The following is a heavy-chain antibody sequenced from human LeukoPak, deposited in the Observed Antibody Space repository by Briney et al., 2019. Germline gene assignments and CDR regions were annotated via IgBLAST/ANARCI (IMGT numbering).Heavy chain of an antibody. V-gene: IGHV1-46*01. Sequence: ASVKVSCKASGYTFTSYYMHWVRQAPGQGLEWLGIINPSGGSTSYAQKFQGRATMTRDTSTSTVYMELSSLRSEDTAVYYCAREGPHSSSWALSWFDPWGQGTLVTVSS. J-gene: IGHJ5*02. D-gene: IGHD6-13*01. CDR3: AREGPHSSSWALSWFDP. CDR1: GYTFTSYY. CDR2: INPSGGST.